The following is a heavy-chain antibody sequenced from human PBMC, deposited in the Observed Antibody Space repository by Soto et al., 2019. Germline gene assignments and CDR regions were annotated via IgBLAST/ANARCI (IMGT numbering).Heavy chain of an antibody. CDR3: AREDTARIDY. Sequence: SETLSLTCTVSGGSISSGDYYWSWIRQPPGKGLEWIGYIYYSGSTYYNPSLKSRVTMSVDTSKNQFSLKLSSVTAAATAVYYCAREDTARIDYWGQGTLVTVSS. V-gene: IGHV4-30-4*01. CDR2: IYYSGST. CDR1: GGSISSGDYY. J-gene: IGHJ4*02. D-gene: IGHD5-18*01.